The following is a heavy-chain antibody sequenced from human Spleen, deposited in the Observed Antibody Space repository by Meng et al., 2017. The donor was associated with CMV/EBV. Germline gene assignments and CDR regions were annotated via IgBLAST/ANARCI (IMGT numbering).Heavy chain of an antibody. J-gene: IGHJ2*01. Sequence: SETLSLTCSVSGGSINHYYWSWIRQPPGKGLEWIGYVYYTGSTYYSPSLKSRVTMSVDTSKNQFSLRLSSVTAADTAVYYCAREPFCSSGRCQRDWYFDLWGRGTLVTVSS. V-gene: IGHV4-59*01. D-gene: IGHD2-15*01. CDR2: VYYTGST. CDR3: AREPFCSSGRCQRDWYFDL. CDR1: GGSINHYY.